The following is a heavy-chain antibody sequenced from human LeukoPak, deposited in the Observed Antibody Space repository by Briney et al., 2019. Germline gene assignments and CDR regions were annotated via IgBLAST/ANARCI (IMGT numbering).Heavy chain of an antibody. D-gene: IGHD3-22*01. J-gene: IGHJ4*02. V-gene: IGHV1-24*01. CDR3: ATRRGDYYYDSSGYYYGFDY. CDR2: FDPEDGET. CDR1: GYTLTELS. Sequence: ASVKVSCKVSGYTLTELSMHWVRQAPGKGLEWMGGFDPEDGETIYAQKFQGRVTMTEDTSTDTAYMELSSLRSEDTAVYYCATRRGDYYYDSSGYYYGFDYWGQGILVTVSS.